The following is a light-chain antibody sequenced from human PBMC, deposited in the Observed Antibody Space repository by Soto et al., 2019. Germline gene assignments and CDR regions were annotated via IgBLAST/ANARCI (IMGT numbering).Light chain of an antibody. J-gene: IGLJ1*01. CDR2: DVS. Sequence: QSVLTQPRSVSGSPGQSVTISCTGTSSDVGGYNYVSGYQQHPGKAPKVMIYDVSERPSGVPDRFSGSKSGNTASLTISGLQAEDEADYYCCSYAGSPRYVLGTGTKLTVL. V-gene: IGLV2-11*01. CDR1: SSDVGGYNY. CDR3: CSYAGSPRYV.